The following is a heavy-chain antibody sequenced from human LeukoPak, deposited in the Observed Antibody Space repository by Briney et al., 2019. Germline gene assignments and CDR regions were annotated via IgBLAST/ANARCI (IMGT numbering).Heavy chain of an antibody. V-gene: IGHV1-69*13. CDR2: IIPIYGTA. Sequence: SVKVSCKASGGTFSSYATSWVRQAPGQGLEWMGGIIPIYGTANYAQKFQGRVTITADESTSTAYMELSSLRSEDTAVYYCARENGTRSTVNYYYGMDVWGQGTTVTVSS. D-gene: IGHD4-17*01. CDR1: GGTFSSYA. CDR3: ARENGTRSTVNYYYGMDV. J-gene: IGHJ6*02.